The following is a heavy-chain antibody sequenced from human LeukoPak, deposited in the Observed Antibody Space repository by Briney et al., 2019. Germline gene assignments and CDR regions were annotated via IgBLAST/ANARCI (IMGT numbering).Heavy chain of an antibody. CDR2: VDYSGRT. J-gene: IGHJ4*02. Sequence: SETLSLTCTVSGVSTNTYYYWSWIRQPPGEGLEWIGYVDYSGRTKYSPSLKSRVTISVDTSKYQFSLEVSSVTAADTAVYYCATNIPTPTTSPPLGYWGQGTLVTVSS. CDR3: ATNIPTPTTSPPLGY. CDR1: GVSTNTYYY. D-gene: IGHD1-26*01. V-gene: IGHV4-59*08.